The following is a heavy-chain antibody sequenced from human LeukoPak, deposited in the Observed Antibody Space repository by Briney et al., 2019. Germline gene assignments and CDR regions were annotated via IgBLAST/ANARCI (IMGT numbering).Heavy chain of an antibody. CDR3: ARSDCSSTSCYYY. D-gene: IGHD2-2*01. J-gene: IGHJ4*02. Sequence: HGASVKVSCKASGYTFTSYDINWVQQATGQGLEWMGWMNPNSGNTGYAQKFQGRVTVTRNTSISTAYMELSSLRSEDTAVYYCARSDCSSTSCYYYWGQGTLVTVSS. CDR2: MNPNSGNT. V-gene: IGHV1-8*03. CDR1: GYTFTSYD.